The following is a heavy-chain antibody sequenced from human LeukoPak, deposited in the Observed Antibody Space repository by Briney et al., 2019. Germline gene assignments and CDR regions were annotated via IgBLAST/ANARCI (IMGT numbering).Heavy chain of an antibody. CDR1: GGSISSSSYY. CDR2: IYYSGST. CDR3: ARCPKRTGYSSGWDY. Sequence: PSETLSLTCTVSGGSISSSSYYWGWIRQPPGKGLEWIGSIYYSGSTYYNPSLKSRVTISVDTPKNQFSLKLSSVTAADTAVYYCARCPKRTGYSSGWDYWGQGTLVTVSS. V-gene: IGHV4-39*07. D-gene: IGHD6-19*01. J-gene: IGHJ4*02.